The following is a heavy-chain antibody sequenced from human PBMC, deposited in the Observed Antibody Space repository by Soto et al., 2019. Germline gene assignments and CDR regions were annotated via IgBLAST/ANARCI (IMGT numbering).Heavy chain of an antibody. CDR2: IYHGGST. CDR3: ARVGPWVPYYYDSSPYTFENWFDP. D-gene: IGHD3-22*01. CDR1: GYSISIDSY. J-gene: IGHJ5*02. Sequence: PSETLSLPCALSGYSISIDSYLGWLRQPPRNRVQWLAIIYHGGSTYYNPSLNSRVTLSIDMTNNHVSLILNSVTAADTAVYYCARVGPWVPYYYDSSPYTFENWFDPWGQGTLVTGSS. V-gene: IGHV4-38-2*01.